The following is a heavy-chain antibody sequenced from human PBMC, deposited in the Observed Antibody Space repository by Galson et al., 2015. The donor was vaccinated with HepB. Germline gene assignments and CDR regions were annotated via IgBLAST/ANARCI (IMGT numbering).Heavy chain of an antibody. CDR3: AREAGGAFDI. CDR2: IYSGGST. D-gene: IGHD3-10*01. J-gene: IGHJ3*02. Sequence: SLRLSCAASGFTVSSNYMSWVRQAPGKGLEWVSVIYSGGSTYYADSVKGRFTISRHNSKNTLYLQMNSLRAEGTAVYYCAREAGGAFDIWGQGTMVTVSS. CDR1: GFTVSSNY. V-gene: IGHV3-53*04.